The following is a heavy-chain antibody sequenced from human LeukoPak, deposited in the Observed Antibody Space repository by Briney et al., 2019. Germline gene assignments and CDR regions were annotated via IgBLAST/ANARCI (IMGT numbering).Heavy chain of an antibody. J-gene: IGHJ3*01. D-gene: IGHD3-10*01. CDR1: GFTFSSYA. CDR3: ASGVSIWLGNAFDF. Sequence: GGSLRLSCAASGFTFSSYAMHWVRQAPGKGLEWVAVISYDGSNKYYADSVKGRFTISRDNSKNTLYLQMNSLRPDDTAVYYCASGVSIWLGNAFDFWGQGTMVTVSA. V-gene: IGHV3-30-3*01. CDR2: ISYDGSNK.